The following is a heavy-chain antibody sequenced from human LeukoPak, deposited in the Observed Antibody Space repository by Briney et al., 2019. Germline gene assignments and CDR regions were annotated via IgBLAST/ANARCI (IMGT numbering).Heavy chain of an antibody. Sequence: GGSLRLSCRASGFTFGEYGMSWFRQAPGKGLEWVGRTRNKANSYITEYAASVKGRFTISRDDSKNSLYLQMSSLKTDDTAMYYCASIRGTFGYWGQGTLVTVSS. V-gene: IGHV3-72*01. J-gene: IGHJ4*02. D-gene: IGHD1-26*01. CDR2: TRNKANSYIT. CDR3: ASIRGTFGY. CDR1: GFTFGEYG.